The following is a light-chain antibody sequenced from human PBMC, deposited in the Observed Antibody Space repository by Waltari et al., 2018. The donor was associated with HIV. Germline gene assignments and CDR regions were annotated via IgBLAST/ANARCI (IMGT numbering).Light chain of an antibody. V-gene: IGKV2-28*01. CDR1: QSLLHSNGYNY. CDR3: MQALQTPFT. CDR2: LGS. J-gene: IGKJ3*01. Sequence: DIVMTQSPLSLSVTPGEPASISCRSSQSLLHSNGYNYLDWYLQKPGQSPQLLIYLGSNRVSGVPDRFSGSGSGTDFTLKISRVEAEDVGVYYCMQALQTPFTFGPGTKVDIK.